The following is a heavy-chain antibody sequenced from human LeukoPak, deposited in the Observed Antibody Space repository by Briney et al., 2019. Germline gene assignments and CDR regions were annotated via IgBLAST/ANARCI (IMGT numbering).Heavy chain of an antibody. D-gene: IGHD3-10*01. CDR1: GYSFTAFY. V-gene: IGHV1-2*02. Sequence: RASVKVSCKASGYSFTAFYIHWVRQAPGQGLEWMGWIHPRSGETNYAYKFRGRVTMTRDTSISTTYMDLGSLGSDDTAVYYCARDGEYGTGSYYRGCFDYWGRGTLVTVSS. J-gene: IGHJ4*02. CDR2: IHPRSGET. CDR3: ARDGEYGTGSYYRGCFDY.